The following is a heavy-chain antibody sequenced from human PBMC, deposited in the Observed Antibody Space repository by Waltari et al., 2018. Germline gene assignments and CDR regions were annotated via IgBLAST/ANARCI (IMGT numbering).Heavy chain of an antibody. Sequence: QVQLVQSGAEVKKPGASVKVSCKASGYTFTSYAMHWVRQAPGQRLEWMGWINAGNGNTKYSQKFQGRVTITRDTSASTAYMELSSLRSEDTAVYYCAREKHLLQLGECDGMDVWGQGTTVTVSS. J-gene: IGHJ6*02. CDR2: INAGNGNT. CDR1: GYTFTSYA. V-gene: IGHV1-3*01. D-gene: IGHD3-16*01. CDR3: AREKHLLQLGECDGMDV.